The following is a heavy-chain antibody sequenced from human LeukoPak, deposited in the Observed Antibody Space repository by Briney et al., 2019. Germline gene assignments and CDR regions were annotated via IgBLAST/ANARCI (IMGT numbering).Heavy chain of an antibody. Sequence: SETLSLTCTVPPGSVSSGSYYWSWIRQPPGKGLEWIGCIYHSGSTKYNPSLKSRVIISIDTSTDQFSLKLNSVTAADTAVYYCAREVRSTPSDWFDSWGQGTLVTVSS. J-gene: IGHJ5*01. CDR1: PGSVSSGSYY. CDR3: AREVRSTPSDWFDS. D-gene: IGHD2-2*01. CDR2: IYHSGST. V-gene: IGHV4-61*01.